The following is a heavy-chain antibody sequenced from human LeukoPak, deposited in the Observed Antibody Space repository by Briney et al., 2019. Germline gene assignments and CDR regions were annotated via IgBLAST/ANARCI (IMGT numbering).Heavy chain of an antibody. D-gene: IGHD2-8*02. CDR1: GFTFSNYW. V-gene: IGHV3-7*01. Sequence: GGSLRLSCAASGFTFSNYWMSWVRQAPGKGLEWVANIKQDGGEKYYVDSVKGRFTISRDNAKNSLYLQMNSLRAEDTAVYYCARMNTRGVCYTNGGCWFDPWGQGTLVTVSS. CDR3: ARMNTRGVCYTNGGCWFDP. CDR2: IKQDGGEK. J-gene: IGHJ5*02.